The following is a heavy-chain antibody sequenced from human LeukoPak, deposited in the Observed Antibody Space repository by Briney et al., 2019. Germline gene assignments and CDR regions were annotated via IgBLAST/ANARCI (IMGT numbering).Heavy chain of an antibody. V-gene: IGHV3-11*01. CDR1: GFSFSDYY. CDR2: ISSSGSTI. Sequence: GGSLRLSCAASGFSFSDYYMSWIRQAPGKGLEWVSYISSSGSTIYYADSVEGRFTISRDNAKNSLYLQMNSLRAEDTALYYCARDRDWGAFDAWGQGTLVTVSS. CDR3: ARDRDWGAFDA. D-gene: IGHD3/OR15-3a*01. J-gene: IGHJ5*02.